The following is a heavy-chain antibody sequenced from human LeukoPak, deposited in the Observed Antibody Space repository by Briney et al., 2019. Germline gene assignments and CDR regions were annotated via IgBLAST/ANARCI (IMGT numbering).Heavy chain of an antibody. CDR3: ARSGDSSAYYSF. CDR2: VYYVGSA. J-gene: IGHJ4*02. CDR1: GASIRSHH. Sequence: SETLSLTCTVSGASIRSHHWTWIRQPPGKGLEWIGNVYYVGSASYSPSLKSRVTISLDTSKNQFSLEMNSVTAADTAVYYCARSGDSSAYYSFWGQGILVTVSS. D-gene: IGHD3-22*01. V-gene: IGHV4-59*11.